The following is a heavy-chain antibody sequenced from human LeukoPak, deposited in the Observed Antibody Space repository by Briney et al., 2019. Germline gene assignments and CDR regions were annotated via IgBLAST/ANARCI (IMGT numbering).Heavy chain of an antibody. Sequence: SVKVSCKASGYTFTDYHIYWMRQAPGQGLEWMGRIIPILGIANYAQKFQGRVTITTDESTSTAYMELSSLRSEDTAVYYCADTSYDSSGYYLPYWGQGTLVTVSS. D-gene: IGHD3-22*01. CDR2: IIPILGIA. CDR1: GYTFTDYH. CDR3: ADTSYDSSGYYLPY. J-gene: IGHJ4*02. V-gene: IGHV1-69*02.